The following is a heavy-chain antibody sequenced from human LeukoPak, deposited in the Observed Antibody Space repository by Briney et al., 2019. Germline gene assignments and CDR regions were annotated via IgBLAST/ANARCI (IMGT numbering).Heavy chain of an antibody. V-gene: IGHV1-2*02. CDR2: INPNSGGT. J-gene: IGHJ3*02. CDR3: ARVDGAMADDAFDI. D-gene: IGHD5-18*01. Sequence: GASVKVSCKTSGYTFTSYYMHWVRQAPGQGLEWRGWINPNSGGTNYAQKFQGRVTMTRDTSISTAYMELSRLRSDDTAVYYCARVDGAMADDAFDIWGQGTMVTVSS. CDR1: GYTFTSYY.